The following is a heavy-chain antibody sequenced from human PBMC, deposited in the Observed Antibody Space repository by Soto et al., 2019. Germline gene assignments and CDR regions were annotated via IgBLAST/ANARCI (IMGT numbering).Heavy chain of an antibody. CDR2: IYYRGRT. CDR3: APFYYYDSSAYYGGS. CDR1: GGSISSSSYY. V-gene: IGHV4-39*01. J-gene: IGHJ5*02. Sequence: SETLSLTCTVSGGSISSSSYYWGWIRQPPGKGLEWIGSIYYRGRTYYNPSLKSRVTISVDTSKNQFYLKLSSVTAADTAVYYCAPFYYYDSSAYYGGSWGQGTLVTVSS. D-gene: IGHD3-22*01.